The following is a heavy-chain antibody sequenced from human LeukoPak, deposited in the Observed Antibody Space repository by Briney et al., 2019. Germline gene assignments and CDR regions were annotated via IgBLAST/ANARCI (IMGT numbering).Heavy chain of an antibody. CDR1: GFTFSSYA. CDR2: ISGSGGST. D-gene: IGHD3-10*01. Sequence: GGSLRLSCAASGFTFSSYAMSWVRQAPGKGLEWVSAISGSGGSTYYADSVKGRFTISRDNSKNTLYLQMNSLRAEDTAVYYCAETSGSGSDTGYYYYYGMDVWGQGTTVTVSS. V-gene: IGHV3-23*01. J-gene: IGHJ6*02. CDR3: AETSGSGSDTGYYYYYGMDV.